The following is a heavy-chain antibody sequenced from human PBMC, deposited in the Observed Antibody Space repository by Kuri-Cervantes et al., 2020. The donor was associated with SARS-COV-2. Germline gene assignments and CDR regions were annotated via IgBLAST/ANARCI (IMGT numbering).Heavy chain of an antibody. D-gene: IGHD2-15*01. CDR1: GYTLTELS. J-gene: IGHJ4*02. CDR2: IIPIFGTA. Sequence: SVKVSCKVSGYTLTELSMHWVRQAPGQGLEWMGGIIPIFGTANYAQKFQGRVTITADESTSTAYMELSSLRSEDTAVYYCAREPLYSPYDYWGQGTLVTVSS. CDR3: AREPLYSPYDY. V-gene: IGHV1-69*13.